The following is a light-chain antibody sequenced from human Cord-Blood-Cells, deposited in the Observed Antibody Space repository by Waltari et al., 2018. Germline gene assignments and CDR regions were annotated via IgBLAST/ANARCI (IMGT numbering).Light chain of an antibody. V-gene: IGKV1-39*01. CDR3: QQSYSTPYS. J-gene: IGKJ2*03. CDR1: QSIRSY. Sequence: DIQMTQSPSSLSASVGDRVTITCRSRQSIRSYLTWYQQKPGKAPKLLIYAASRLQSGVPSRFIRSGSGTDFTLNISRLQPEDFATYYCQQSYSTPYSFGQGTKLEIK. CDR2: AAS.